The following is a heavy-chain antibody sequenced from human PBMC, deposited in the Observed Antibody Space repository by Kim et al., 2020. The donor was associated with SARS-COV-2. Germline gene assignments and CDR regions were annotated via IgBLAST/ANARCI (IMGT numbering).Heavy chain of an antibody. D-gene: IGHD2-2*01. Sequence: RKSRVTISVDTSKNQFSRKLSSVTAADTAVYYCARSRYQAGYYYYGMDVWGQGTTVTVSS. V-gene: IGHV4-39*07. CDR3: ARSRYQAGYYYYGMDV. J-gene: IGHJ6*02.